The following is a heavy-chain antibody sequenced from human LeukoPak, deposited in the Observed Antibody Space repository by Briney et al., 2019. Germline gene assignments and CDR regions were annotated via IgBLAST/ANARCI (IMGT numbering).Heavy chain of an antibody. Sequence: PGGSLRLSCAASGFTFDDYGMSWVRQAPGKGLEWVSGINWNGGSTGYADSVKGRFTISRDNAKNSLYLQMNSLRAEDTALYYCARDRITLTGDYYYYMDVWGKGTTVTVSS. CDR2: INWNGGST. V-gene: IGHV3-20*04. CDR3: ARDRITLTGDYYYYMDV. D-gene: IGHD5-24*01. CDR1: GFTFDDYG. J-gene: IGHJ6*03.